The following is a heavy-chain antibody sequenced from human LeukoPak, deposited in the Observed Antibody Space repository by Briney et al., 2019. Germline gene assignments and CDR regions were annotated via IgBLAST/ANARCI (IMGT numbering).Heavy chain of an antibody. V-gene: IGHV3-74*01. CDR1: GFTFSSYW. D-gene: IGHD3-10*01. Sequence: GGSLRLSCAASGFTFSSYWMHWVRQAPGKGLVWVSRINTDGSSTSYADSVKGRFTISRDNSKNTLYLQMNSLRAEDTAVYYCARAAGSGSYYNPLDYWGQGTLVTVSS. CDR2: INTDGSST. CDR3: ARAAGSGSYYNPLDY. J-gene: IGHJ4*02.